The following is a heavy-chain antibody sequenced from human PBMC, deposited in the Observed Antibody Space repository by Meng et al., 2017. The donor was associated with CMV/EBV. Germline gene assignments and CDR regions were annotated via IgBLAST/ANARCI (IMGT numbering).Heavy chain of an antibody. V-gene: IGHV3-48*03. CDR3: ARGSNYRYFDY. CDR1: GFTFSSYE. Sequence: GESLKISCAASGFTFSSYEMNWVRQAPGKGLEWVSYISSSGSTIYYADSVKGRFTISRDNAKDSLYLQMNSLRAEDTAVYYCARGSNYRYFDYWGQGTLVTVSS. D-gene: IGHD4-11*01. J-gene: IGHJ4*02. CDR2: ISSSGSTI.